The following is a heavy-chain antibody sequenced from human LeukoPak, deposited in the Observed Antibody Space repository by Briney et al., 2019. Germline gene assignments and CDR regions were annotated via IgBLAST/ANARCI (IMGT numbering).Heavy chain of an antibody. CDR3: AKDRTYSGYDALDH. D-gene: IGHD5-12*01. V-gene: IGHV3-9*01. CDR1: GFTFDDYS. CDR2: IRWNSGSA. Sequence: PGGSLRLSCAASGFTFDDYSMHWVRQAPGRGLEWVAGIRWNSGSAGYADSVKGRFTISRDNAKKSLFLQMNSLRTEDTALYYCAKDRTYSGYDALDHWGQGTLVTVSS. J-gene: IGHJ4*02.